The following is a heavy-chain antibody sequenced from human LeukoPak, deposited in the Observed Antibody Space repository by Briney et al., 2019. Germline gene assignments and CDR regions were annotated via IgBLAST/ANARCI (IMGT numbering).Heavy chain of an antibody. J-gene: IGHJ6*03. CDR2: ISAYNGNT. CDR3: ARSRDSSGYYSSYYYMDV. Sequence: ASVKVSCKASGYTFTSYGISWVRQAPGQGLEWMGWISAYNGNTNYAQKLQGRVTMTTDTSTSTAYMELRSLRSDDTAVYYCARSRDSSGYYSSYYYMDVWGKGTTVTVSS. CDR1: GYTFTSYG. V-gene: IGHV1-18*01. D-gene: IGHD3-22*01.